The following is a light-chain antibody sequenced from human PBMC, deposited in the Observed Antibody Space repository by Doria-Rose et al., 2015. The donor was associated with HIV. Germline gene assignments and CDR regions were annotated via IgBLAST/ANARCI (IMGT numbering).Light chain of an antibody. CDR2: AAS. V-gene: IGKV1-39*01. CDR1: QNINRF. J-gene: IGKJ1*01. CDR3: QQSFSTPRT. Sequence: DIRMTQSPSSLSASVGDRVTITCRASQNINRFLNWYQQKPGKVPKVLIYAASSWQRGVPSRFSGSGSGTDFTLTISSLQPEDFATYYCQQSFSTPRTFGQGTKVEIK.